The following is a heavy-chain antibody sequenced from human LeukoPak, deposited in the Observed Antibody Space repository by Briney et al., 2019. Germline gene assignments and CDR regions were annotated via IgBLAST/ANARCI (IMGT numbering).Heavy chain of an antibody. V-gene: IGHV4-38-2*02. CDR2: IDHSGST. CDR3: ARDSPFGCSGGSCYDPYFDY. J-gene: IGHJ4*02. D-gene: IGHD2-15*01. Sequence: SETLSLTCTVSGYSISSGYYWGWIRQPPGKGLEWTGSIDHSGSTYYNPSLKSRITISVDTSKNQFSLKLSSVTAADTAVYYCARDSPFGCSGGSCYDPYFDYWGQGTLVTVSS. CDR1: GYSISSGYY.